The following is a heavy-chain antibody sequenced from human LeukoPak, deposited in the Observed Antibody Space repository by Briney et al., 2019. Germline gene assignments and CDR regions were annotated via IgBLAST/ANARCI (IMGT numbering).Heavy chain of an antibody. CDR3: GRALGGVGYFDP. CDR1: GYSISSGFF. CDR2: IYHSGTS. Sequence: SETLSLTCTVSGYSISSGFFWGWVRQPPEKGLEWIATIYHSGTSYYNPSLKSRVTISVDTSKNQISLKLTSVTAADTAIYYCGRALGGVGYFDPWGQGTQVTVSS. V-gene: IGHV4-38-2*02. J-gene: IGHJ5*02. D-gene: IGHD3-16*01.